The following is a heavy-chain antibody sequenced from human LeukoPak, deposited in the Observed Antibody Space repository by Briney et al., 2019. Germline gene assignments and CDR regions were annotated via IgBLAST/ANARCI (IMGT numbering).Heavy chain of an antibody. V-gene: IGHV1-69*06. Sequence: SVKVSCKASGGTFSSYAISWVRQAPGQGLEWMGRIIPIFGTANYAQKCQGRVTITADKSTSTAYMELSSLRSEDTAVYYCARGVSGYCSGGSCYYYYYMDVWGKGTTVTVSS. CDR2: IIPIFGTA. J-gene: IGHJ6*03. D-gene: IGHD2-15*01. CDR3: ARGVSGYCSGGSCYYYYYMDV. CDR1: GGTFSSYA.